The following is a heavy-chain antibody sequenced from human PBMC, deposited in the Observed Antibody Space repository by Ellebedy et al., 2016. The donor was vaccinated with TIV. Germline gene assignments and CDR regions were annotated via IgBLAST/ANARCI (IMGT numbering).Heavy chain of an antibody. CDR1: GFTFSNYW. Sequence: GESLKISXPASGFTFSNYWMHWVRQVPGKGLVWVARINNDGSTTTYADFVKGRFTVSRDNAKNTLYLQMNSLRAEDTAVYYFARDRGYDSYAYYWFWWFDPWGQGTLVTVSS. V-gene: IGHV3-74*01. CDR3: ARDRGYDSYAYYWFWWFDP. CDR2: INNDGSTT. J-gene: IGHJ5*02. D-gene: IGHD3-22*01.